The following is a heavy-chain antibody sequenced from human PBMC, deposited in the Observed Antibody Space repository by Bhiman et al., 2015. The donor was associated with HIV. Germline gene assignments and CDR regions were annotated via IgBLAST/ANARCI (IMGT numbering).Heavy chain of an antibody. Sequence: EVQLVESGGGLVQPGGSLRLSCAASGFTFSSYEMNWVRQAPGRGLEWVSYISSSGSTIYYADSVKGRFTISRDNARNSLYLQMNSLRAEDTAVYYCARALSAVAGTGFDYWGQGTLVTVSS. CDR3: ARALSAVAGTGFDY. CDR1: GFTFSSYE. CDR2: ISSSGSTI. D-gene: IGHD6-19*01. J-gene: IGHJ4*02. V-gene: IGHV3-48*03.